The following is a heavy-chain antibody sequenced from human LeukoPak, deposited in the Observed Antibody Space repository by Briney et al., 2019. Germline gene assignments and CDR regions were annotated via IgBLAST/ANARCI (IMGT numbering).Heavy chain of an antibody. V-gene: IGHV3-33*01. CDR3: ARTKDYNWFDP. CDR1: GFTFSSYG. CDR2: IWYDGSNK. J-gene: IGHJ5*02. Sequence: PGRSLRLSCAASGFTFSSYGMHWVRQAPGKGLEWVAVIWYDGSNKYYADSVKGRFTISRDNSKNTLYLQMNSLRAEDTAVYYCARTKDYNWFDPWGQGTLVTVS.